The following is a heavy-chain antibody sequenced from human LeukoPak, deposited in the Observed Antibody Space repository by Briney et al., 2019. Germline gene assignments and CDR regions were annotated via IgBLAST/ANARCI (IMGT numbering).Heavy chain of an antibody. V-gene: IGHV1-46*01. Sequence: AASVKVSCTASGYTFTSYYMHWVRQAPGQGLEWMGMINPSGGSTNYAQKFQGRVTVTRDTSTNTVYMDLSSLTSDDTAVYYCARERDGGAPDYWGRGTLVIVSS. CDR2: INPSGGST. CDR1: GYTFTSYY. CDR3: ARERDGGAPDY. J-gene: IGHJ4*02. D-gene: IGHD5-24*01.